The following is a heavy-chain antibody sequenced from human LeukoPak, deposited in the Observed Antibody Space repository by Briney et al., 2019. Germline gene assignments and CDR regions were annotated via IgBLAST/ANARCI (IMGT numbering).Heavy chain of an antibody. D-gene: IGHD2-15*01. CDR3: ARVEGYCSGGSYYNWFDP. Sequence: GGSLRLSCAAAAFTLSDYFMTSVRQAPGKGLECISFTSNSGAYSNYADSVKGRFTISRDNAKNSLYLPMNSLRAEDTAVYYRARVEGYCSGGSYYNWFDPWGQGTLVTVSS. CDR2: TSNSGAYS. J-gene: IGHJ5*02. CDR1: AFTLSDYF. V-gene: IGHV3-11*06.